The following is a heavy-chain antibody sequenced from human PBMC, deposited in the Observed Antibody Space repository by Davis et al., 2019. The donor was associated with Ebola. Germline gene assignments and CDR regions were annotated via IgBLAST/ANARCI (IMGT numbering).Heavy chain of an antibody. Sequence: SVKVSCKAVGDTLTSYAMTWVRQAPGQGLEWLGGIIPVFRTANYAQKFQGRVTITADESTRTAYMELNGLRSEDTAVYYCAHLGPQRYCSGGGCHGYLDYWGQGTLVTVSS. V-gene: IGHV1-69*13. CDR2: IIPVFRTA. CDR3: AHLGPQRYCSGGGCHGYLDY. CDR1: GDTLTSYA. J-gene: IGHJ4*02. D-gene: IGHD2-15*01.